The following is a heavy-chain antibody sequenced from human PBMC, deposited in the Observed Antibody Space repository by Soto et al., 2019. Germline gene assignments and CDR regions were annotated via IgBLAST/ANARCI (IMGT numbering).Heavy chain of an antibody. CDR2: IKSKSDGETT. J-gene: IGHJ6*02. D-gene: IGHD3-22*01. CDR1: GFTFSNAW. CDR3: TTGLTYYYDSSGYYWAGGMDV. Sequence: EVQLVESGGGLVKPGGSLRLSCAASGFTFSNAWMNWVRQAPGKGLEWVGRIKSKSDGETTDYAAPVKGRFTISRDDSKNTLYLQMNSLKTEDTAVYYCTTGLTYYYDSSGYYWAGGMDVWGQGIPVNVSS. V-gene: IGHV3-15*01.